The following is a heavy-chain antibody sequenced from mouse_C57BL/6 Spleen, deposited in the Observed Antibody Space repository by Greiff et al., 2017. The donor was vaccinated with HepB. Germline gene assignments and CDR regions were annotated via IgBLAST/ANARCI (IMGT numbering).Heavy chain of an antibody. V-gene: IGHV5-4*01. CDR2: ISDGGSYT. J-gene: IGHJ2*01. CDR1: GFTFSSYA. D-gene: IGHD2-5*01. CDR3: ARDYYSNYSYYFDY. Sequence: EVKVVESGGGLVKPGGSLKLSCAASGFTFSSYAMSWVRQTPEKRLEWVATISDGGSYTYYPDNVKGRFTISRDNAKNNLYLQMSHLKSEDTAMYYCARDYYSNYSYYFDYWGQGTTLTVSS.